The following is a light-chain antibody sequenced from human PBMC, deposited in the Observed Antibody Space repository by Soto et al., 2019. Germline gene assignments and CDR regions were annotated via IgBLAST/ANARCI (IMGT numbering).Light chain of an antibody. V-gene: IGKV3-15*01. CDR3: QQYTYWPRT. CDR2: DAS. J-gene: IGKJ1*01. CDR1: QGVSSS. Sequence: EIVMTQPQATLSVSPGKRATLSCRASQGVSSSLAWYQQTAGQAPRLLIYDASTRATGIPDRFSGSGSGTEFTLTISSLQSEDFAIYYCQQYTYWPRTFGQGTRVEI.